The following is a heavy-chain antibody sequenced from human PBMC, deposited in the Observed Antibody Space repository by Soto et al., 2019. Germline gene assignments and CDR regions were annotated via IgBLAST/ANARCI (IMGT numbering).Heavy chain of an antibody. V-gene: IGHV3-15*01. CDR2: IKSGGPT. D-gene: IGHD1-1*01. CDR3: TWTGTNWFAS. CDR1: GFTFTNAW. Sequence: PGGSLRLSCVASGFTFTNAWMSWVRQAPGKGLEWVGRIKSGGPTDYAAPVKGRFTISRDDSKNTVYLQMNSLKTEDTAVYYCTWTGTNWFASWGQGTLVTVSS. J-gene: IGHJ5*01.